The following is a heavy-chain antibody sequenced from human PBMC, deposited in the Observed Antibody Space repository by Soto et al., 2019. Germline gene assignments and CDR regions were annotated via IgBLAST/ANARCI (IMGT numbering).Heavy chain of an antibody. CDR2: ISYDGSNK. D-gene: IGHD2-15*01. V-gene: IGHV3-30*18. Sequence: QVRLVESGGGVVQPGRSLRLSCAASGFTFSRYGMHWVRQAPGKGLEWVAVISYDGSNKYYADSVKGRFTISRDNSKNTLYLQMNSLRAEDTAVYYCAKDRDIVVVVAAFDYWGQGTLVTVSS. CDR3: AKDRDIVVVVAAFDY. CDR1: GFTFSRYG. J-gene: IGHJ4*02.